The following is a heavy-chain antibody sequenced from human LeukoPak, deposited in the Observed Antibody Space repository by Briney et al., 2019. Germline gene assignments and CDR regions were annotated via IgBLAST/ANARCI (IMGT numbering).Heavy chain of an antibody. CDR2: IYYSGST. Sequence: SETLSLTCTVSGGSISSYYWSWIRQPPGKGLEWIGYIYYSGSTNYNPSPKSRVTISVDTSKNQFSLKLSSVTAADTAVYYCARDGASYDFWSGSPQYYFDYWGQGTLVTVSS. CDR3: ARDGASYDFWSGSPQYYFDY. J-gene: IGHJ4*02. V-gene: IGHV4-59*01. CDR1: GGSISSYY. D-gene: IGHD3-3*01.